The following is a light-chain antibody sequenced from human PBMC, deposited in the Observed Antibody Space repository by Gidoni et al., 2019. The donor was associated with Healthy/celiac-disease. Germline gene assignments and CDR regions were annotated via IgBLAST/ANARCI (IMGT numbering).Light chain of an antibody. CDR1: QGISNY. Sequence: DIQMTQSPSYLSASVGDRVTITCRASQGISNYLAWYQQKPGKVPKLLIYAASPLQSGVPSRFSGSGSGTDFTLTISSLQPEDVATYYCQKYNSALSFPLGPGTKVDIK. V-gene: IGKV1-27*01. J-gene: IGKJ3*01. CDR3: QKYNSALSFP. CDR2: AAS.